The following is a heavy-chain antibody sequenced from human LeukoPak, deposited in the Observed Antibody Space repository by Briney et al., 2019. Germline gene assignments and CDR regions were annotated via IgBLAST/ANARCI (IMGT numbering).Heavy chain of an antibody. J-gene: IGHJ3*02. D-gene: IGHD1-26*01. Sequence: GESLKISCKGSGYSFTSYWIGWVRQMPGKGLEWMGIIYPGDSDTRYSPSFQGQVTISADKSISTAYLQWSSLKASDTAMYYCARSIPAVGATLHAFDIWGQGTMVTVSS. V-gene: IGHV5-51*01. CDR3: ARSIPAVGATLHAFDI. CDR1: GYSFTSYW. CDR2: IYPGDSDT.